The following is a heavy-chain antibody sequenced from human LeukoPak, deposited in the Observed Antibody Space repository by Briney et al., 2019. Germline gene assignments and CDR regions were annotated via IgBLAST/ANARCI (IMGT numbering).Heavy chain of an antibody. CDR3: AKDATVIPARWFDP. D-gene: IGHD2-2*01. J-gene: IGHJ5*02. V-gene: IGHV3-33*06. CDR1: GFTFSSYG. Sequence: GRSLRLSCAASGFTFSSYGMHWVRQAPGKGLEWVAVIWYDGGNKYYADSVKGRFTISRDNSKNTLYLQMNSLRAEDTAVYYCAKDATVIPARWFDPWGQGTLVTVSS. CDR2: IWYDGGNK.